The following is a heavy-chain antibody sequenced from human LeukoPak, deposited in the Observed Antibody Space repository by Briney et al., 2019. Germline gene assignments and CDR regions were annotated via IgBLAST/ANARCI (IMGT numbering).Heavy chain of an antibody. CDR2: INHSGST. Sequence: SETLSLTCAVYGGSFSGYYWSWLRQPPGKGLEWIGEINHSGSTNYNPSLKSRVTISVDTSKNQFSLKLSSVTAADTAVYYCARGRGDYVWGSYRYNPHYFDYWGQGTLVTVSS. V-gene: IGHV4-34*01. CDR3: ARGRGDYVWGSYRYNPHYFDY. D-gene: IGHD3-16*02. CDR1: GGSFSGYY. J-gene: IGHJ4*02.